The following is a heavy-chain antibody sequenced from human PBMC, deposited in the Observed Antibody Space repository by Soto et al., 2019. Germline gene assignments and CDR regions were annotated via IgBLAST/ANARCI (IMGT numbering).Heavy chain of an antibody. Sequence: SETLSLTCTVSGGSMRNFYWNWVRQPAGKGLEYIGHIYSGGTTNYNPSLMSRVAMSRDTSENRFSLRLSSLTAADTAVYYCARGSDAYAFDIWGQGTMVTVSS. V-gene: IGHV4-4*07. CDR1: GGSMRNFY. D-gene: IGHD2-2*01. J-gene: IGHJ3*02. CDR2: IYSGGTT. CDR3: ARGSDAYAFDI.